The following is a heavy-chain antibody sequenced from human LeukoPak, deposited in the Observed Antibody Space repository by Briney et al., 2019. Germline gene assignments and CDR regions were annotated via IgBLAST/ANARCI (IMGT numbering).Heavy chain of an antibody. Sequence: GRSLRLSCAASGFTFSSYAMHWVRQAPGKGLEWVAVISYDGSNKYYADSVKGRFTISRDNSKNTLYLQMNSLRAEDTAVYYCARGIFRGAEGYWGQGTLVTVSS. D-gene: IGHD3-10*01. V-gene: IGHV3-30-3*01. CDR3: ARGIFRGAEGY. CDR2: ISYDGSNK. J-gene: IGHJ4*02. CDR1: GFTFSSYA.